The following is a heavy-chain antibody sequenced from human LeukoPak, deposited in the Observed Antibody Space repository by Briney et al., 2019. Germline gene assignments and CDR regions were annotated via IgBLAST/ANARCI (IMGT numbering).Heavy chain of an antibody. Sequence: GGSLRLSCAASGFTFSSYAMHWDRQAPGKGLEWVAVISYDGSNKYYADSVKGRFTISRDKSKNTLYLQMNSLRAEDTAVYFCARDRYYYDTSGYWGREENSYYYYGMDVWGRGTTVTVSS. CDR2: ISYDGSNK. CDR3: ARDRYYYDTSGYWGREENSYYYYGMDV. D-gene: IGHD3-22*01. J-gene: IGHJ6*02. V-gene: IGHV3-30-3*01. CDR1: GFTFSSYA.